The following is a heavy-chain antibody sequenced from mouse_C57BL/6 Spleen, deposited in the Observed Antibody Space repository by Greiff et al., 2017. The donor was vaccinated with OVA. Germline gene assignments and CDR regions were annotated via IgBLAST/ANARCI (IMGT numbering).Heavy chain of an antibody. V-gene: IGHV1-15*01. D-gene: IGHD2-12*01. CDR2: IDPETGGT. CDR3: TSYVYYFDY. CDR1: GYTFPDYE. J-gene: IGHJ2*01. Sequence: QVQLQQSGAELVRPGASVTLSCKASGYTFPDYEMHWVKKTPVHGLEWIGAIDPETGGTAYNQKFKGKAILTADKSSSTAYMELRSLTSEDSAVYYCTSYVYYFDYWGQGTTLTVSS.